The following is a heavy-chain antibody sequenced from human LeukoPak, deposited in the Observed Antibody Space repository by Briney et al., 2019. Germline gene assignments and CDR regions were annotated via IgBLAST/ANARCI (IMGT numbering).Heavy chain of an antibody. V-gene: IGHV1-69*05. CDR3: ARGPPNRGNPFVPFDP. J-gene: IGHJ5*02. Sequence: SVKVSCKASGGTFSSYAISWVRQAPGQGLEWMGGIIPIFGTANYAQKFQGRVTITTDEFTSTAYMELSSLRSEDTAVYYCARGPPNRGNPFVPFDPWGQGTLVTVSS. CDR2: IIPIFGTA. D-gene: IGHD6-6*01. CDR1: GGTFSSYA.